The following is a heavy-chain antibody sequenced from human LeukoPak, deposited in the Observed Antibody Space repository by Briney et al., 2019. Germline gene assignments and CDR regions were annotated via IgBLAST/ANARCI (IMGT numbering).Heavy chain of an antibody. J-gene: IGHJ6*02. CDR2: ISGSGGST. V-gene: IGHV3-23*01. CDR1: GFTFSSYA. Sequence: GGSLRPSCAASGFTFSSYAMSWVRQAPGKGLEWVSAISGSGGSTYYADSVKGRFTISRDNSKNTLYLQMNSLRAEDTAVYYCAKSLIPYYYYYGMDVWGQGTTVTVSS. CDR3: AKSLIPYYYYYGMDV.